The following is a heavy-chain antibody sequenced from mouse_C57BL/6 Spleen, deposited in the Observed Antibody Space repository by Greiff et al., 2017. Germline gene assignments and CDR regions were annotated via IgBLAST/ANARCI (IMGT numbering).Heavy chain of an antibody. CDR3: ARGDYYGSSYGYFDV. J-gene: IGHJ1*03. CDR1: GYSITSGYY. D-gene: IGHD1-1*01. V-gene: IGHV3-6*01. Sequence: EVQLQESGPGLVKPSQSLSLTCSVTGYSITSGYYWNWIRQFPGNKLEWMGYISYDGSNNYNPSLKNRISITRDTSKNQFFLKLNSVTTEDTATXYCARGDYYGSSYGYFDVWGTGTTVTVSS. CDR2: ISYDGSN.